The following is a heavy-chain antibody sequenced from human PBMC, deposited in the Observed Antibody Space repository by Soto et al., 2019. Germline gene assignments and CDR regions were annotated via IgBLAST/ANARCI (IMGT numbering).Heavy chain of an antibody. V-gene: IGHV6-1*01. D-gene: IGHD2-15*01. CDR3: ARSEEDSDYYYYGLDV. J-gene: IGHJ6*02. CDR1: GDSVSSSSVA. Sequence: QTLSLPCVISGDSVSSSSVAWNWVRQSPSRGLEWLGRTYYRSRWYSDFAVSVRGRIVINADTSKNQFSLQLNSVTPEDTAVYFCARSEEDSDYYYYGLDVWGQGTTVTVSS. CDR2: TYYRSRWYS.